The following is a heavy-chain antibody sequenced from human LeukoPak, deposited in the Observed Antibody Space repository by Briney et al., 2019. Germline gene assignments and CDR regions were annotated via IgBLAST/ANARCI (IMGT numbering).Heavy chain of an antibody. V-gene: IGHV3-23*01. J-gene: IGHJ4*02. CDR3: AKCTGYSSSWYPGGGYYFDY. D-gene: IGHD6-13*01. CDR2: ISGGAEST. CDR1: GFTFSTYG. Sequence: GGSLRLSCEGSGFTFSTYGMSWVRQAPGKGLEWVSSISGGAESTFYADSVKGRFTISRDNSKNILYLQMNSLRVDDTAVYYCAKCTGYSSSWYPGGGYYFDYWGQGTLVTVSS.